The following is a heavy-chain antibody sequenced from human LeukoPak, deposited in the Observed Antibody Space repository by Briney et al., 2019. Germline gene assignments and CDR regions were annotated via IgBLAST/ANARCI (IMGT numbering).Heavy chain of an antibody. CDR1: GFTVSSNY. V-gene: IGHV3-53*01. CDR3: ARGIFADEDWFDP. Sequence: PGGSLRLSCAASGFTVSSNYMSWVRQAPGKGLEWVSVIYSGGSTYYADSVKGRFTISRDNSKNTLYLQMNSLRAEDTAVYYCARGIFADEDWFDPWGQGTLVTVSS. CDR2: IYSGGST. D-gene: IGHD3-9*01. J-gene: IGHJ5*02.